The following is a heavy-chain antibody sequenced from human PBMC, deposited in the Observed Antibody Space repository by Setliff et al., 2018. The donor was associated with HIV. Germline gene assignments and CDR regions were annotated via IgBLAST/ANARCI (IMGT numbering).Heavy chain of an antibody. CDR3: ARGARLLTGYADRWDYYYMRI. V-gene: IGHV4-34*01. J-gene: IGHJ6*03. CDR1: GGSFSGHC. Sequence: ASETLSLTCAVYGGSFSGHCWSWIRQPPGKGLEWIGEVNHSGRTNYNPSLKSRITISVDTSKDQFSLKLSSVTAADTAVYYCARGARLLTGYADRWDYYYMRIWGKGTTVTVSS. CDR2: VNHSGRT. D-gene: IGHD2-8*01.